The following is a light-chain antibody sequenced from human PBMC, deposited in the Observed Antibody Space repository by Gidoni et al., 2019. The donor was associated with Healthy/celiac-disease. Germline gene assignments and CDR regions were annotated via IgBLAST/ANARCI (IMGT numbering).Light chain of an antibody. CDR2: EGS. CDR3: CSYAGSSTHV. V-gene: IGLV2-23*01. CDR1: SSDVGSYNL. Sequence: QSALTPPASVSGSPGQSITISCTGTSSDVGSYNLVSWYQQHPGKAPKLMIYEGSKRPSGVSNRFSGSKSGNTASLTISGLQAEDEADYYCCSYAGSSTHVFGTGTKVTVL. J-gene: IGLJ1*01.